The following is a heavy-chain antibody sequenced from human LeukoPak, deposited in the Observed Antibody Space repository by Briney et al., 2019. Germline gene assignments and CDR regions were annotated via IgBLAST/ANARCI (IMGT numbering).Heavy chain of an antibody. CDR3: AKVSEMLTFDT. D-gene: IGHD5-24*01. CDR2: ISYDGSNI. Sequence: PGGSLRLSCAASGFTFSSYSMNWVRQAPGKGLEWVAVISYDGSNIYYADSVKGRFTIARDNSKNTLYLQMNSLRAEDTAVYYCAKVSEMLTFDTWGQGTMVTVSS. J-gene: IGHJ3*02. CDR1: GFTFSSYS. V-gene: IGHV3-30*18.